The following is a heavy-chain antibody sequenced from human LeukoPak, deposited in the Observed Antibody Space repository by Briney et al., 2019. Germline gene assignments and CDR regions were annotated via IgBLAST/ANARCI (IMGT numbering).Heavy chain of an antibody. J-gene: IGHJ3*02. D-gene: IGHD1-1*01. Sequence: GGSLRLSCEAAGFSFRDYPMGWVRRASGKRLECVSGISAGADVIFYADPVKGRFTISRDNSKNTLYLQMNSLRAEDSAEYYCAKSLLTTATGTGRAFGIWGQGTMVTVSA. CDR2: ISAGADVI. V-gene: IGHV3-23*01. CDR3: AKSLLTTATGTGRAFGI. CDR1: GFSFRDYP.